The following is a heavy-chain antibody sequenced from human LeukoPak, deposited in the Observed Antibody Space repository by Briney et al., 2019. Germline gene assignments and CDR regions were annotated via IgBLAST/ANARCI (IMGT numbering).Heavy chain of an antibody. Sequence: SETLSLTCAVYGGSFSGYYWSWIRQPPGKGLEWIGEIKHSGSTNYNPSLKSRVTISVDTSKNQFSLKLSSVTAAETAVYYCARCTGYCSGGSCYGYYCYYYMDVWGKGTTVTVSS. CDR3: ARCTGYCSGGSCYGYYCYYYMDV. J-gene: IGHJ6*03. CDR1: GGSFSGYY. D-gene: IGHD2-15*01. V-gene: IGHV4-34*01. CDR2: IKHSGST.